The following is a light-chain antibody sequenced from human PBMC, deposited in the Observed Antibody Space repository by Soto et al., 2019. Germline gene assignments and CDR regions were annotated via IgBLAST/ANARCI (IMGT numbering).Light chain of an antibody. CDR1: SSNIGSNT. J-gene: IGLJ3*02. CDR3: AAWDDSLNAWV. Sequence: QSVLTQPPSASATPGQRVTISCSGSSSNIGSNTVNWYQQLPGTAPKLLIYSNNQRPSGVPDRFSGSKSGTSASLAISGLQSEDEADYYCAAWDDSLNAWVFGGGTQLTVL. CDR2: SNN. V-gene: IGLV1-44*01.